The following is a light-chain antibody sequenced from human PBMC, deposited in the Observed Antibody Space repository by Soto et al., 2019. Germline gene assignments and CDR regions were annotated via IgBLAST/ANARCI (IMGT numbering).Light chain of an antibody. CDR3: GTWDSSLSAGL. CDR1: SSNIGNNY. J-gene: IGLJ1*01. V-gene: IGLV1-51*01. Sequence: QSALTQPPSVSAAPGQRVTISCSGTSSNIGNNYVSWYRHLPGTAPKLLIYDNNKRPSGIPDRFSGSKSGTSAALGITGLQTGDEAEYYCGTWDSSLSAGLFGTGTKLTVL. CDR2: DNN.